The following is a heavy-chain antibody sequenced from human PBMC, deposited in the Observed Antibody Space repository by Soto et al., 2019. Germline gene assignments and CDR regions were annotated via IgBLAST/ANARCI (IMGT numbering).Heavy chain of an antibody. CDR1: GGLISKYS. V-gene: IGHV1-69*06. CDR2: VLPISGST. J-gene: IGHJ4*01. Sequence: QVQLVQSGAEVRKPGSSVTVSCKTSGGLISKYSFNWVRQAPGQGLEWMGGVLPISGSTDYAQKFQGRLTITADSSTSTVYMELSRLRSDDTANYYCATIRVRGGPLRFEDGGQGMLISVSS. D-gene: IGHD5-12*01. CDR3: ATIRVRGGPLRFED.